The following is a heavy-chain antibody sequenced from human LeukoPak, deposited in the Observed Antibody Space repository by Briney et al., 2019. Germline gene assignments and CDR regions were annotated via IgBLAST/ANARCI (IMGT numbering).Heavy chain of an antibody. V-gene: IGHV4-30-2*01. J-gene: IGHJ5*02. CDR3: ARAEGAVISREEEWFDP. Sequence: SQTLSPTCAVSGGSISSGGYSWSWLRQPPWKGLEWFGFIYHSGSTCYNPSLKSRVTISVDRSKNQFSLKLSSVTAADTAVYYCARAEGAVISREEEWFDPWGQGTLVTVSS. CDR2: IYHSGST. CDR1: GGSISSGGYS. D-gene: IGHD2-21*01.